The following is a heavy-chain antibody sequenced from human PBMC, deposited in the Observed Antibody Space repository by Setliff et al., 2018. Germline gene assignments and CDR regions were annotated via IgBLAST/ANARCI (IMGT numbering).Heavy chain of an antibody. CDR3: AASVGGAPYYYCLDV. V-gene: IGHV1-3*01. Sequence: GASVKVSCKTSGYIFTHYYVHWVRQAPGQSLEWMGLITAGIVDTKYSQKFQGRITITRDTSASTFYMELSSLRSEDTALYSCAASVGGAPYYYCLDVWGQGTTVTVS. CDR1: GYIFTHYY. D-gene: IGHD2-15*01. J-gene: IGHJ6*02. CDR2: ITAGIVDT.